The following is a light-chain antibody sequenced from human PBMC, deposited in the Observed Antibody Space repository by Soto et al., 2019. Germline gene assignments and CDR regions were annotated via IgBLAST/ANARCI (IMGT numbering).Light chain of an antibody. Sequence: QSALTQPPSASGSPGQSVTISCTGMSSDVGGYDYVSWYQQHPGKAPKLMIYEVSKRPSGVPDRFSGSKSGTTASLTVSGLQAEYEADYYCSSYAGANSVVFGGGTKLNVL. J-gene: IGLJ2*01. V-gene: IGLV2-8*01. CDR2: EVS. CDR3: SSYAGANSVV. CDR1: SSDVGGYDY.